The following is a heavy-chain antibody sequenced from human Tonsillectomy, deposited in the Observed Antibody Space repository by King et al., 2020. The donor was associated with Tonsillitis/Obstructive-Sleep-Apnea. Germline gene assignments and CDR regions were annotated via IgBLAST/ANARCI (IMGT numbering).Heavy chain of an antibody. Sequence: VQLVESGGGLVKPGGSLRLSCAASGFTFSNAWMNWVRQAPGKGLEWVGRIKSKTDGGTTDYAAPVKGRFTISRDDSKNTLYLKMNSLKTEDTAVYYCTTDPDIVVVVAATPSDYWGQGTLVTVSS. CDR1: GFTFSNAW. V-gene: IGHV3-15*07. J-gene: IGHJ4*02. D-gene: IGHD2-15*01. CDR3: TTDPDIVVVVAATPSDY. CDR2: IKSKTDGGTT.